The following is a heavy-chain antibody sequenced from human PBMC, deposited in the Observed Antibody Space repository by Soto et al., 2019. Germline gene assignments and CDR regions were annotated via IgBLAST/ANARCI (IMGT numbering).Heavy chain of an antibody. CDR2: IYYSGRT. Sequence: KGLEWIGYIYYSGRTNYNPSLKSQVTISVDTSKNQFSLKLSSVTAADTAVYYCVFFFQAEDGIRDVRSVSAFLLNRSSDL. CDR3: VFFFQAEDGIRDVRSVSAFLLNRSSDL. J-gene: IGHJ2*01. V-gene: IGHV4-59*01. D-gene: IGHD2-15*01.